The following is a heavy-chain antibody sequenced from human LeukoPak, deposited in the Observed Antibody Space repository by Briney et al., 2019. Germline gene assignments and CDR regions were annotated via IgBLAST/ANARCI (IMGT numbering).Heavy chain of an antibody. D-gene: IGHD5-18*01. Sequence: GGSLRLSCAASGFSFSTYWMTWVRQAPGKGLEWVANIKEDGSDKYYVDSVKGRFTISRDNAKNSLYLQMNNLRAEDTAVYYCARDVGYFRFDYWGQGTLVTVSS. V-gene: IGHV3-7*01. J-gene: IGHJ4*02. CDR1: GFSFSTYW. CDR2: IKEDGSDK. CDR3: ARDVGYFRFDY.